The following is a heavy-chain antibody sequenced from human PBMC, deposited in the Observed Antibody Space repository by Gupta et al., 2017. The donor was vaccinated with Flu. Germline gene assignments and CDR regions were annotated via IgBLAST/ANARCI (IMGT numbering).Heavy chain of an antibody. CDR2: IYSSGST. D-gene: IGHD4-17*01. V-gene: IGHV4-61*02. CDR1: GASVSTSTYY. CDR3: ARFTVNWFDP. Sequence: VQLQESGPGLVKPSQTLSLTCTVSGASVSTSTYYWTWIRQSAGKGLEYIGRIYSSGSTNYNPSLKSRVSISLDTSKNQFYLKLNSVTAADTAVYYCARFTVNWFDPWGQGTLGTVSS. J-gene: IGHJ5*02.